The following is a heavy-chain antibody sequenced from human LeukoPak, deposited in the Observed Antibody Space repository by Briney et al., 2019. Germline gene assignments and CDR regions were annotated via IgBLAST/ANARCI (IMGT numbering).Heavy chain of an antibody. CDR1: GGSISRSSYL. CDR3: ATDRGNGAFDI. V-gene: IGHV4-39*02. D-gene: IGHD1-14*01. J-gene: IGHJ3*02. CDR2: MFYGGST. Sequence: SETLSLTCTVSGGSISRSSYLWGWIRQPPGKGLEWIATMFYGGSTFYKPSLRSRVPISIDASQNQFSPNLPSVTAADTAVYYCATDRGNGAFDIWGQGTMVTVCS.